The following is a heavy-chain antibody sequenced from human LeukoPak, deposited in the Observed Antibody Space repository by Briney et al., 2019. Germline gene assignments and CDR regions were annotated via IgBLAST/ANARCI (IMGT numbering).Heavy chain of an antibody. CDR2: INPNNGGT. CDR1: GYTSSEYY. CDR3: AGKLVGGNPFDF. V-gene: IGHV1-2*02. J-gene: IGHJ4*02. D-gene: IGHD1-26*01. Sequence: ASVKVSCKASGYTSSEYYIHWVRQAPGQGPEWMGWINPNNGGTRCAQKFQGRVTMTRDTSISTAYVELNELISDDTAVYYCAGKLVGGNPFDFWGQGTLVTVSS.